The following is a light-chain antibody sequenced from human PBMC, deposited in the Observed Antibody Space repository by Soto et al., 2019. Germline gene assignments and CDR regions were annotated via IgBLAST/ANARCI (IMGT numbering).Light chain of an antibody. Sequence: DIQMTQSPSSLSASIGDRVTITCRASQNIRSYLNWYQQKPGKAPKLLIYSASTLQSGVPSRFSGSGSGTGFTLTIASLETRGLGSYYWQQAYISLCSFGGGTKIEIK. CDR2: SAS. CDR3: QQAYISLCS. V-gene: IGKV1-39*01. CDR1: QNIRSY. J-gene: IGKJ4*01.